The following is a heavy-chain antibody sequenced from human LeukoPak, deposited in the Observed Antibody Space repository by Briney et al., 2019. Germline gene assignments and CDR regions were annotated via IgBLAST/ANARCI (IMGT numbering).Heavy chain of an antibody. V-gene: IGHV1-2*02. D-gene: IGHD5-18*01. CDR2: INPYSGGT. CDR3: AREGIQLWLDLSY. CDR1: GYAFTGYY. Sequence: ASVKVSCKASGYAFTGYYIHWVRQAPGQGLEWMGWINPYSGGTNYPQKFQGRVTMTTDTSTSTAYMELRSLRSDDTAVYYCAREGIQLWLDLSYWGQGTLVTVSS. J-gene: IGHJ4*02.